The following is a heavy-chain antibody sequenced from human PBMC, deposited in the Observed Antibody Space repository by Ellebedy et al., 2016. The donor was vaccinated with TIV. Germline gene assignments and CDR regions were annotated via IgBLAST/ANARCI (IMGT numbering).Heavy chain of an antibody. CDR3: AKEVSTELPNNYFDY. CDR2: ISYDGSNK. J-gene: IGHJ4*02. D-gene: IGHD5/OR15-5a*01. V-gene: IGHV3-30*18. Sequence: GESLKISXAASGFTFSSYGMHWVCRAPGKGLEWVAVISYDGSNKYYADSVKGRFTISRDNSKNTLYLQMNSLRAEDTAVYYCAKEVSTELPNNYFDYWGQGTLVTVSS. CDR1: GFTFSSYG.